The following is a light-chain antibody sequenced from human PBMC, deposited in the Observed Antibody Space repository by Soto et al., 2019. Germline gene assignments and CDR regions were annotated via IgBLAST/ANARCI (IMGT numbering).Light chain of an antibody. V-gene: IGKV3-20*01. CDR3: QQYGSSFT. CDR2: GAS. J-gene: IGKJ3*01. Sequence: EIVLTQSPGTLSLSPGERATLSCRGSQTVSSSYLAWYQQKPGQAPRLLIYGASSRATGIPDRFSGSGSGTDFTLPISRLEPDDFAVYYCQQYGSSFTFGPGTKVDIK. CDR1: QTVSSSY.